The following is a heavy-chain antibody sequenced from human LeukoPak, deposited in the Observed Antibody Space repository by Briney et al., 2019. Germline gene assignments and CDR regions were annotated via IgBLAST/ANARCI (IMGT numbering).Heavy chain of an antibody. V-gene: IGHV3-23*01. Sequence: ETLSLTCTVSGGSISSGGYYWSWVRQAPGKGLEWVSAISGSGGSTYYADSVKGRFTISRDNSKNTLYLQMNSLRAEDTAVYYCAKSGGYYDSSGYYFDYWGQGTLVTVSS. CDR1: GGSISSGGYY. D-gene: IGHD3-22*01. J-gene: IGHJ4*02. CDR2: ISGSGGST. CDR3: AKSGGYYDSSGYYFDY.